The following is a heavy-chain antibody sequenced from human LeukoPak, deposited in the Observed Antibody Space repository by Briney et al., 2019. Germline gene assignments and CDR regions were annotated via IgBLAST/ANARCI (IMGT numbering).Heavy chain of an antibody. V-gene: IGHV3-23*01. J-gene: IGHJ4*02. CDR3: AKETTYCSGGSCYYEFDY. Sequence: GGSLRLSCAASGFTFSSYAMSWVRQAPGKGLEWVSAISAGGGSTYYADSVKGRFTISSDNSKNTMYLQMNSLRAEDTAVYYCAKETTYCSGGSCYYEFDYWGQGTLVTVSS. CDR1: GFTFSSYA. CDR2: ISAGGGST. D-gene: IGHD2-15*01.